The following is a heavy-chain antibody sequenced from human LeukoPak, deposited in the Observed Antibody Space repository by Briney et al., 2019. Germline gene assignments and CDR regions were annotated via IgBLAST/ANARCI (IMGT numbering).Heavy chain of an antibody. Sequence: GASVKVSCKASGYXFTSFYIHWVRQAPGQGLEWMGVFNPSGSSTTYAQKFQGRVTMTRDTSTSIVYMELSSLGSEDTAVYYCARAGENYYDLYYWGQGTLVTVSS. CDR1: GYXFTSFY. J-gene: IGHJ4*02. CDR3: ARAGENYYDLYY. D-gene: IGHD1-26*01. V-gene: IGHV1-46*01. CDR2: FNPSGSST.